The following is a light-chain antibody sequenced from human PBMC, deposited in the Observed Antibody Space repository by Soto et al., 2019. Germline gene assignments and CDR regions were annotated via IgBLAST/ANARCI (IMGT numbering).Light chain of an antibody. V-gene: IGKV1-39*01. CDR3: QQSYSTPPT. CDR1: QSISTY. CDR2: GAS. Sequence: DIQMTQSPSSLSASVGDRVTITCRASQSISTYLNWYQQTPGKAPKLLIYGASTLQSGVPSRFSGSGSGTDFTLTISSLQPEDFATYYCQQSYSTPPTFGGGTKVEIK. J-gene: IGKJ4*01.